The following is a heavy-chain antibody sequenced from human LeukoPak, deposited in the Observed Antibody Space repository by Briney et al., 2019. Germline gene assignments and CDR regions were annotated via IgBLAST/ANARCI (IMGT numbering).Heavy chain of an antibody. CDR2: VYYSGGT. J-gene: IGHJ4*02. Sequence: SETLSLTCAVSGGSISSGAYSWSWIRQPPRKGLEGIGYVYYSGGTYYNPSLKSRVTISVDTSKNQFSLKLSSVTAADTAVYYCASHSGGYAYWGQGTLVTVSS. CDR1: GGSISSGAYS. D-gene: IGHD5-12*01. CDR3: ASHSGGYAY. V-gene: IGHV4-30-4*07.